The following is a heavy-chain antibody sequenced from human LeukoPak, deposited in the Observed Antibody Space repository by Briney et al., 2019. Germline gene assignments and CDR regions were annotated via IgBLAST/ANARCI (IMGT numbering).Heavy chain of an antibody. Sequence: GGSLRLSCAASGFTFSSYWMSWVRQAPGKGLEWVANIKQDGSKKNYVDSVKGRFTISRDNAKNSLYLQMNSLRAEGTAVYYCARDAREQLVYNYWGQGTLVTVSS. J-gene: IGHJ4*02. V-gene: IGHV3-7*03. CDR3: ARDAREQLVYNY. CDR2: IKQDGSKK. D-gene: IGHD6-6*01. CDR1: GFTFSSYW.